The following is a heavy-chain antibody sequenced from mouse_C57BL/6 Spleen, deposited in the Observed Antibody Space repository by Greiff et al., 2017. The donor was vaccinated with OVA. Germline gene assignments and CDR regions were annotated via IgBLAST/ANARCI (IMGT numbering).Heavy chain of an antibody. CDR3: ARVAYYSNYFDY. CDR2: IYPGSGST. J-gene: IGHJ2*01. D-gene: IGHD2-5*01. Sequence: QVQLKQPGAELVKPGASVKMSCKASGYTFTSYWITWVKQRPGQGLAWIGDIYPGSGSTNYNEKFKSQATLTVDTSSSTAYMQLSSLTSEDSAVYYCARVAYYSNYFDYWGQGTTLTVSS. V-gene: IGHV1-55*01. CDR1: GYTFTSYW.